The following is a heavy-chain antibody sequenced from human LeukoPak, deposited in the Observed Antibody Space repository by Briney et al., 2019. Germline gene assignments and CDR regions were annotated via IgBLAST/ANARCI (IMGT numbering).Heavy chain of an antibody. Sequence: ASVKVSFKASGYTFTSYGISWVRQAPGQGLEWMGWISAYNGNTNYAQKLQGRVTMTTDTSTSTAYMELRSLRSDDTAVYYCARPFYDILTGYYLFDYWGQGTLVTVSS. CDR2: ISAYNGNT. D-gene: IGHD3-9*01. CDR1: GYTFTSYG. CDR3: ARPFYDILTGYYLFDY. V-gene: IGHV1-18*01. J-gene: IGHJ4*02.